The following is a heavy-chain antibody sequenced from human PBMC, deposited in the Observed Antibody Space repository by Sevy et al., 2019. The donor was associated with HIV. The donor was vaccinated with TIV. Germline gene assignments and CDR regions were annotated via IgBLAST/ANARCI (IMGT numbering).Heavy chain of an antibody. CDR2: MYYSGST. CDR3: ARTGYYYGSGSYYRLFDY. Sequence: SETLSLTCTVSGGSISSSSYYWGWIRQPPGKGLECIGSMYYSGSTYYNPSLKSRVTISVDTSKNQFSLKLSSVTAADTAVYYCARTGYYYGSGSYYRLFDYWVQGTLVTVSS. V-gene: IGHV4-39*01. J-gene: IGHJ4*02. D-gene: IGHD3-10*01. CDR1: GGSISSSSYY.